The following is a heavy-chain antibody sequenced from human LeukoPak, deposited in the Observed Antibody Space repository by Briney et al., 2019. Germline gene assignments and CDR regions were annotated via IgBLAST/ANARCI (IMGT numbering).Heavy chain of an antibody. V-gene: IGHV1-2*02. D-gene: IGHD6-13*01. CDR1: GYTFTSYD. Sequence: ASVKVSCKASGYTFTSYDINWVRQATGQGLEWMGWINPNSGGTNYAQKFQGRVTMTRDTSISTAYMELSRLRSDDTAVYYCARDHSSWDYWGQGTLVTVSS. CDR2: INPNSGGT. CDR3: ARDHSSWDY. J-gene: IGHJ4*02.